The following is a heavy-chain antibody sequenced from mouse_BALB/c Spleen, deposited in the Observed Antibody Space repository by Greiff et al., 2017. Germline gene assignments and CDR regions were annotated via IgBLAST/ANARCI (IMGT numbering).Heavy chain of an antibody. V-gene: IGHV14-3*02. Sequence: VQLQQSGAELVKPGASVKLSCTASGFNIKDTYMHWVKQRPEQGLEWIGRIDPANGNTKYDPKFQGKATITADTSSNTAYLQLSSLTSEDTAVYYCARGTTVVVDYYAMDYWGQGTSVTVSS. CDR1: GFNIKDTY. D-gene: IGHD1-1*01. CDR2: IDPANGNT. CDR3: ARGTTVVVDYYAMDY. J-gene: IGHJ4*01.